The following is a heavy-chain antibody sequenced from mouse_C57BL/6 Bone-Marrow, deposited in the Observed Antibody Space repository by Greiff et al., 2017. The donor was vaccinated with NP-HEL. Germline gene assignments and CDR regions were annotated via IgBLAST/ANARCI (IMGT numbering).Heavy chain of an antibody. D-gene: IGHD2-12*01. CDR3: ARPYDGFDY. CDR2: IYPSDSET. J-gene: IGHJ2*01. CDR1: GYTFTSYW. Sequence: QVQLQQPGAELVRPGSSVKLSCKASGYTFTSYWMDWVKQRPGQGLEWIGNIYPSDSETHYNQKFKDKATLTVDKSSSTAYMQLSSLTSEDSAVYYCARPYDGFDYWGQGTTLTVSS. V-gene: IGHV1-61*01.